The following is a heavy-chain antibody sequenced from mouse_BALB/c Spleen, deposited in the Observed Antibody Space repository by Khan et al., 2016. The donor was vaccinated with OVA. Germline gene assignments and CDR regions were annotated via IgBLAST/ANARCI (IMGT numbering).Heavy chain of an antibody. CDR1: GYSITSDYA. V-gene: IGHV3-2*02. CDR3: GRDGTRYNYAMDY. J-gene: IGHJ4*01. D-gene: IGHD2-1*01. CDR2: ISYSGST. Sequence: EVQLQESGPGLVKPSQSLSLTCTVTGYSITSDYAWNWIRQFPGNKLEWMGYISYSGSTNYNPALKSRISITRDTSKNQFFLQLNSVTTEDTATXYCGRDGTRYNYAMDYWGQGTSVTVSS.